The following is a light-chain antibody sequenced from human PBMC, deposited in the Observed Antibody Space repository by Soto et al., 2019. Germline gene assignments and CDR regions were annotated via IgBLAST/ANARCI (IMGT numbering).Light chain of an antibody. Sequence: EIVLTQSPATLSLSPGDRATLSCRASQNIFSNLAWYQQKPGQAPRLLIYDASSRATGIPARFSGSGSGTDFTLTISSLEPEDSAVYYCQQRSNFLTFGGGTKVEIK. J-gene: IGKJ4*01. CDR1: QNIFSN. CDR2: DAS. V-gene: IGKV3-11*01. CDR3: QQRSNFLT.